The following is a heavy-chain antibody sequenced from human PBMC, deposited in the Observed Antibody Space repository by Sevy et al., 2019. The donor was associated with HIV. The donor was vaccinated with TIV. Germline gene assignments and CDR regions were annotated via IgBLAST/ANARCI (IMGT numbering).Heavy chain of an antibody. J-gene: IGHJ5*02. CDR3: ARVPTIFTEVNWFDP. CDR2: INPNSGDT. CDR1: GYTFTAYY. D-gene: IGHD3-3*01. Sequence: ASVKVSCKASGYTFTAYYIHWVRQAPGQGLECMGWINPNSGDTNYAQNFQGRVTMTSDTSISTVYMDLNRLGSDDTAVYYCARVPTIFTEVNWFDPWGQGTLVTVSS. V-gene: IGHV1-2*02.